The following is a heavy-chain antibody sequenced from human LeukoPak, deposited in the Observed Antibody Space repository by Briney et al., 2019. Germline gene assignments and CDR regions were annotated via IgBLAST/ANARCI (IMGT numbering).Heavy chain of an antibody. V-gene: IGHV3-30*18. Sequence: GGSLRLSCAASGFTFSSYGMHWVRQAPGKGLEWVAVISYDGSNKYYADSVKGRFTISRDNSKNTLYLQMNSLRAEDTAVYYCAKDHSDDSYYYYYYMDVWGKGTTVTVSS. J-gene: IGHJ6*03. D-gene: IGHD1-1*01. CDR3: AKDHSDDSYYYYYYMDV. CDR1: GFTFSSYG. CDR2: ISYDGSNK.